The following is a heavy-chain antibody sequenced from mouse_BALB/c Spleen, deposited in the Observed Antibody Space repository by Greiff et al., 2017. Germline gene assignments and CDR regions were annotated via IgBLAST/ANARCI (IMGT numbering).Heavy chain of an antibody. CDR3: TRKVGGIDY. CDR2: IRLKSNNYAT. V-gene: IGHV6-6*02. J-gene: IGHJ2*01. Sequence: EVKVEESGGGLVQPGGSMKLSCVASGFTLSNNWMNWVRQYQERGLEWVAEIRLKSNNYATHYAESVKGRFTISRDDSKSSVYLQMNNLRSEDTGIYYCTRKVGGIDYWGQGTTLTVSS. CDR1: GFTLSNNW. D-gene: IGHD1-1*02.